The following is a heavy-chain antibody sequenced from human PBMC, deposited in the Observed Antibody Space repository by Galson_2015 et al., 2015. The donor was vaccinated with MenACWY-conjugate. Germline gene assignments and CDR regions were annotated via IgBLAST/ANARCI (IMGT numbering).Heavy chain of an antibody. V-gene: IGHV6-1*01. CDR1: GDSVSSNSAA. CDR2: TYYRSKWYN. Sequence: CAISGDSVSSNSAAWNWIRQSPSRGLEWLGRTYYRSKWYNDYAVSVKSRITINPDTSKNQFSLQLNSVTPEDTAVYYCARENAVSVVPAATSYYYYGMDVWGQGTTVTVSS. CDR3: ARENAVSVVPAATSYYYYGMDV. D-gene: IGHD2-2*01. J-gene: IGHJ6*02.